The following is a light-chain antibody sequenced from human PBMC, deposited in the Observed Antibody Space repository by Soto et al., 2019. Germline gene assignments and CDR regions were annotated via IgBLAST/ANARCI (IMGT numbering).Light chain of an antibody. J-gene: IGKJ1*01. CDR2: LGS. CDR1: QSLLHSNGYNY. CDR3: MQALQTPRT. Sequence: DIVMTQSPLSLPVTPGEPASISCRSSQSLLHSNGYNYLDWYLQKPGQSPQLLIYLGSNRASGVPDRFSGSGSGTDFTLNISSVEAEDVGVYYCMQALQTPRTFGQGTKVEIK. V-gene: IGKV2-28*01.